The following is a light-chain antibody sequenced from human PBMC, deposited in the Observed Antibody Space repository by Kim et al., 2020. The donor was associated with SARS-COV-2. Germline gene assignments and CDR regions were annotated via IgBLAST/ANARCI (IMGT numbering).Light chain of an antibody. CDR2: EVS. J-gene: IGLJ2*01. CDR3: SSYAGTNEVI. V-gene: IGLV2-8*01. CDR1: SSDVGGYKY. Sequence: GQSVTISCTGTSSDVGGYKYVSWYQQHPGKAPKLMIYEVSKRPSGVPDRFSGSKSGNTASLTVSGLQAGDDADYYCSSYAGTNEVIFGGGTQLTVL.